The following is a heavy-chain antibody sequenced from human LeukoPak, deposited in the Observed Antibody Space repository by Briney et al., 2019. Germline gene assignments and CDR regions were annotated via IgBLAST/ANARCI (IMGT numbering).Heavy chain of an antibody. Sequence: RGSLRLSCAASGFTFSRDWMHWVRQAPGKGRVWVSRISDVGSITTYTDSVQGRVTLSRDKATRTVFLQMNRLRVEETAVYFCVRRYYEYNVYDRHFDFCREGMLVTVSS. CDR2: ISDVGSIT. V-gene: IGHV3-74*03. CDR1: GFTFSRDW. J-gene: IGHJ4*02. D-gene: IGHD5/OR15-5a*01. CDR3: VRRYYEYNVYDRHFDF.